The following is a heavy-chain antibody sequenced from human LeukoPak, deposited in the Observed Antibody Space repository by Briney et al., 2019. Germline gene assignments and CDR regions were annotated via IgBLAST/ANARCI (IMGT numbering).Heavy chain of an antibody. J-gene: IGHJ6*03. Sequence: PGGSLRLSCAASGFTFDDYGMSWVRQAPGKGLEWVSGINWNGGSTGYADSVKGRFTISRDNAKNSLYLQMNSLRAEDTALYYCARDIAAAGTYYYYYYMDVWGKGTTVTVSS. CDR3: ARDIAAAGTYYYYYYMDV. D-gene: IGHD6-13*01. CDR2: INWNGGST. V-gene: IGHV3-20*04. CDR1: GFTFDDYG.